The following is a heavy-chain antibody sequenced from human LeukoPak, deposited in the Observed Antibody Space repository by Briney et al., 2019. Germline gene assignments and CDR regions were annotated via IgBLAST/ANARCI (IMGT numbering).Heavy chain of an antibody. J-gene: IGHJ4*02. CDR1: GYTFTSYG. D-gene: IGHD1-26*01. CDR2: IIPIFGTA. V-gene: IGHV1-69*13. Sequence: SVTVSCKASGYTFTSYGFNWVRQAPGQGLEWMGGIIPIFGTANYAQKFQGRVTITADESTSTAYMELSSLRSEDTAVYYCAREGGSYRGVDYWGQGTLVTVSS. CDR3: AREGGSYRGVDY.